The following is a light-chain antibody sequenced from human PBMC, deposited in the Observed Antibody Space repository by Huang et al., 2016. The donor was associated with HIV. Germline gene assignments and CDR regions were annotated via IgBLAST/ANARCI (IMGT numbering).Light chain of an antibody. J-gene: IGKJ1*01. CDR2: AAS. V-gene: IGKV1-17*03. Sequence: DIQMTQSPSAMSASVGDRVTITCRASQGINNYLAWFQQKPWKVPKRLIYAASNLQSGVPSRFSGSGSGTEFTLTISSLQPEDFATYYCLQHSSYPWTFGQGTKVEIK. CDR1: QGINNY. CDR3: LQHSSYPWT.